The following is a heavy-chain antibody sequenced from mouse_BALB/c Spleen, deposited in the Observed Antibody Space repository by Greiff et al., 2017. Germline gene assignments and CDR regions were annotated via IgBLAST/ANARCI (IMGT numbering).Heavy chain of an antibody. CDR3: ARENDYYGSSYYAMDY. CDR1: GFSLTGYG. D-gene: IGHD1-1*01. CDR2: IWGDGST. V-gene: IGHV2-6-7*01. J-gene: IGHJ4*01. Sequence: QVQLQQSGPGLVAPSQSLSITCTVSGFSLTGYGVNWVRQPPGKGLEWLGMIWGDGSTDYNSALKSRLSISKDNSKSQVFLKMNSLQTDDTARYYCARENDYYGSSYYAMDYWGQGTSVTVSS.